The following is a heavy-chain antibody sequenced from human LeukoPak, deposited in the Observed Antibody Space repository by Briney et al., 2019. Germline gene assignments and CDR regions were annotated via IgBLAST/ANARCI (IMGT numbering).Heavy chain of an antibody. CDR2: IKEDGSEK. CDR1: GFIFSSHW. V-gene: IGHV3-7*01. D-gene: IGHD5-24*01. J-gene: IGHJ4*02. CDR3: ARSYDGYVRSFDY. Sequence: GSLRLSCVASGFIFSSHWMSWVRQAPGKGLEWVASIKEDGSEKSYMYSVKGRFTISRDNAKNSLYLQMNSLRAEDTAVYYCARSYDGYVRSFDYWGQGALVPVSS.